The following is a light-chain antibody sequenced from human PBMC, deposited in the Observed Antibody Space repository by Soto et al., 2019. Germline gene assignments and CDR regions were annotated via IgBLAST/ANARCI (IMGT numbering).Light chain of an antibody. CDR1: SSDVGGYNY. V-gene: IGLV2-14*01. J-gene: IGLJ1*01. Sequence: QSALTQSASVSGSPGQSITISCTGTSSDVGGYNYVSWYQQHPGKAPKLMIYDVSNRPSGVSNRFSGSKSGNTASLTISGLQAEDEADYYCSSYTSSSTLNVFGTGTKVTV. CDR3: SSYTSSSTLNV. CDR2: DVS.